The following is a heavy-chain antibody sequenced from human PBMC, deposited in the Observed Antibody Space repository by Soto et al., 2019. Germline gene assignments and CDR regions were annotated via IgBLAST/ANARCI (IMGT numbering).Heavy chain of an antibody. CDR3: AIGYCSGDSCDSGGWFDS. CDR1: GFTFDDYG. J-gene: IGHJ5*01. D-gene: IGHD2-15*01. V-gene: IGHV3-20*01. Sequence: EVQLVESGGGVVRPGGSLRLSCAASGFTFDDYGMSWVRQAPGKGLEWVAGINWNGGRTGYADSVTGRFNLSRDKAPNSLYVQINSLRAEDTAFYHCAIGYCSGDSCDSGGWFDSWGQGTLVTVSS. CDR2: INWNGGRT.